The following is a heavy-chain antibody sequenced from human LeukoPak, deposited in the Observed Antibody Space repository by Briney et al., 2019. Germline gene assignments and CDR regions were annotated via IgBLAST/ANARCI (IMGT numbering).Heavy chain of an antibody. V-gene: IGHV4-34*01. CDR1: GGSCSGYY. CDR2: INHSGTT. CDR3: ARESTRRIAVAPPGAFDI. D-gene: IGHD6-19*01. Sequence: SETLSLTCAVYGGSCSGYYWSWIRQPPGKGQEWIGEINHSGTTNYNPSLKSRVTISVDTSKNQFSLKLSSVTAADTAVYYCARESTRRIAVAPPGAFDIWGQGTMVTVSS. J-gene: IGHJ3*02.